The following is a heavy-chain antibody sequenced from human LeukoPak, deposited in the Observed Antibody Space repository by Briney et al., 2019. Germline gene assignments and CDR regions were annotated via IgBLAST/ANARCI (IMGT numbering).Heavy chain of an antibody. CDR2: FDPEDGET. D-gene: IGHD3-3*01. J-gene: IGHJ5*02. Sequence: ASVKVSCKVSGYTLTELSMHWVRQAPGKGLEWMGGFDPEDGETIYAQKFQGRVTMTEDTSTDTAYMELSSLRPEDTAVYYCARGRRSGDTIFGVVIIGWFDPWGQGTLVTVSS. CDR3: ARGRRSGDTIFGVVIIGWFDP. V-gene: IGHV1-24*01. CDR1: GYTLTELS.